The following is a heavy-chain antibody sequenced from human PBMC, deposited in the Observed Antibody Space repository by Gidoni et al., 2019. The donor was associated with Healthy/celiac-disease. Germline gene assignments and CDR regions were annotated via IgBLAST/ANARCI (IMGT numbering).Heavy chain of an antibody. CDR3: ARDAFDI. V-gene: IGHV3-33*01. CDR1: GLTFSSSG. CDR2: IWYDGSNQ. J-gene: IGHJ3*02. Sequence: QVQLVESGGGVVQPGRSLRLCCAVSGLTFSSSGMHWVRQAPGKGLEWVAVIWYDGSNQYYADSVKCRFTITRDNSKNTLYLQINSLIAEDTAVYYCARDAFDIWGQGTMVTVSS.